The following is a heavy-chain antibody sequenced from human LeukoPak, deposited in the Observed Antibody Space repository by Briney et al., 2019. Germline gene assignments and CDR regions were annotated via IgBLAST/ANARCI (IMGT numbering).Heavy chain of an antibody. V-gene: IGHV4-34*01. CDR1: GGSFSGYY. Sequence: SETLSLTCAVYGGSFSGYYWSWIPQPPGKGLEWIGEINHSGSTNYNPSLKSRVTISVDTSKNQFSLKLSSVTAADTAVYYCARGIYDYGDSYYYYYYGMDVWGKGTTVTVSS. D-gene: IGHD4-17*01. J-gene: IGHJ6*04. CDR3: ARGIYDYGDSYYYYYYGMDV. CDR2: INHSGST.